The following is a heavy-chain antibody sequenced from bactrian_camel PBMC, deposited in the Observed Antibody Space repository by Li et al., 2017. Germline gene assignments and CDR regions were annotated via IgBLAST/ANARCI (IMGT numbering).Heavy chain of an antibody. V-gene: IGHV3S63*01. J-gene: IGHJ4*01. Sequence: HVQLVESGGGSVQAGGSLRLSCQASGYITPPICMGWFRQAPGKEREGVAVLFSAAGGTYYADSVKGRFTMSQDNAKNTLYLQMNLLQPEDTAMYYCATDWRDRSCTVYVSKDYQYRGQGTQVTVS. CDR3: ATDWRDRSCTVYVSKDYQY. CDR2: LFSAAGGT. D-gene: IGHD5*01. CDR1: GYITPPIC.